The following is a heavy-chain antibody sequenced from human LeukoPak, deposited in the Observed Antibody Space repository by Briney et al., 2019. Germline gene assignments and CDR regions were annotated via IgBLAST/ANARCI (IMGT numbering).Heavy chain of an antibody. D-gene: IGHD5-24*01. CDR3: ARETMSEGYTPNYFDY. V-gene: IGHV3-30-3*01. CDR1: GFTFSSYA. Sequence: GGSLRLSCAASGFTFSSYAMYWVRQAPGKGLEWVAVISYDGSNKYYADSVKGRFTISRDNSKNTLYLQMNSLRAEDTAVYYCARETMSEGYTPNYFDYWGQGTLVTVSS. J-gene: IGHJ4*02. CDR2: ISYDGSNK.